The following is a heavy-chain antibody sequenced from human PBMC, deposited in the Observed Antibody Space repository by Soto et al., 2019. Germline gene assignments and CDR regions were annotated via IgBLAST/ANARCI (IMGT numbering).Heavy chain of an antibody. CDR3: ARGLGSGSYYNVYYYYGMDV. CDR2: ISAYNGNT. Sequence: ASVKVSCKASGYTFTSYGISWVRQAPGQGLEWMGWISAYNGNTNYAQKLQGRVTMTTDTSTSTAYMELRSLRSDDTAVYYCARGLGSGSYYNVYYYYGMDVWGQGTTVTVSS. D-gene: IGHD3-10*02. V-gene: IGHV1-18*04. J-gene: IGHJ6*02. CDR1: GYTFTSYG.